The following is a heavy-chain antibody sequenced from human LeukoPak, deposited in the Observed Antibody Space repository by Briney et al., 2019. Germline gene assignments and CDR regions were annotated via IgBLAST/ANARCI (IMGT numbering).Heavy chain of an antibody. D-gene: IGHD3-16*01. V-gene: IGHV3-21*01. CDR2: ISSSSSYI. CDR1: GFTFSSYG. CDR3: ARDTDGGDAFDI. J-gene: IGHJ3*02. Sequence: GGSLRLSCAASGFTFSSYGMNWVRQAPGKGLEWVSSISSSSSYIYYADSVKGRFTISRDNAKNSLYLQMNSLRAEDTAVYYCARDTDGGDAFDIWGQGTMVTVSS.